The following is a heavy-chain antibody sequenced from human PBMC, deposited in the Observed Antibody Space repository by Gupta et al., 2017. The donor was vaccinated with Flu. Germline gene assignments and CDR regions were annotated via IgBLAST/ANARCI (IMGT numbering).Heavy chain of an antibody. J-gene: IGHJ4*02. Sequence: EVQLVESGGGLVQPGGSLKLSCSASGFAFSCPAMHWVRQASGEGLEWVGRIRTKTNNYATAYAASVKGRFTISRDDSKNTAFLQMNSLKTEDTAVYYCTRLSEFWSGYSSSWGQGTLVTVSS. D-gene: IGHD3-3*01. CDR2: IRTKTNNYAT. CDR3: TRLSEFWSGYSSS. V-gene: IGHV3-73*02. CDR1: GFAFSCPA.